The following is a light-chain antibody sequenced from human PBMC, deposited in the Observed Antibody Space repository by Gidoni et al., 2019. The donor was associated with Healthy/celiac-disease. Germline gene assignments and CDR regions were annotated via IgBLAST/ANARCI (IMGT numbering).Light chain of an antibody. CDR2: GAS. Sequence: EIVMTQSPATLSVSPGERATLSCRASQSVSSNLAWYQQKPVQAPRLLIYGASTRATGIPARFSGSGSGTEFTLTISSLQSEDFAFYYCQQYNNWWTFGQGTKVEIK. J-gene: IGKJ1*01. V-gene: IGKV3-15*01. CDR3: QQYNNWWT. CDR1: QSVSSN.